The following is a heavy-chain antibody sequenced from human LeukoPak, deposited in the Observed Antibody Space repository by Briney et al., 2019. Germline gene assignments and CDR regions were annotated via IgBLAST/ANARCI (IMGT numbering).Heavy chain of an antibody. CDR1: GYIFTGYY. V-gene: IGHV1-2*02. CDR3: SRGEIDGPDFDY. Sequence: GASVKFSCKASGYIFTGYYMHWVRQAPGQGLEWMGWINPNSGGTNYAQKFQGRVTMTRDTSISTAYMELSRLTSDDTAVYYCSRGEIDGPDFDYWGQGTLVTVSS. D-gene: IGHD2/OR15-2a*01. CDR2: INPNSGGT. J-gene: IGHJ4*02.